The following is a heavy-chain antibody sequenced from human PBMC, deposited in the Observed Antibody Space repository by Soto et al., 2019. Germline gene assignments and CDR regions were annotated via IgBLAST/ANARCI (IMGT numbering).Heavy chain of an antibody. CDR1: GGTFSSYA. V-gene: IGHV1-69*12. CDR2: IIPIFGTA. CDR3: ASHSGSSPEGRYYYGMDV. D-gene: IGHD1-26*01. J-gene: IGHJ6*02. Sequence: QVQLVQSGAEVKKPGSSVKVSCKASGGTFSSYAISWVRQAPGQGLEWMGGIIPIFGTADYAQKXQGRVTITAXEXTXTXXMELSSLRSEDTAVYYCASHSGSSPEGRYYYGMDVWGQGTTVTVSS.